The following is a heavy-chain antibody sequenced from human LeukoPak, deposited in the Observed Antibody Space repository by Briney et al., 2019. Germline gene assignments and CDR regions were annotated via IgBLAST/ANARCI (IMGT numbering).Heavy chain of an antibody. J-gene: IGHJ4*02. CDR3: AKDQPSLGGPYNWNRGLDY. CDR2: IRYDGSNK. CDR1: GFTFSSYG. V-gene: IGHV3-30*02. D-gene: IGHD1-1*01. Sequence: HPGGSLRLSCAASGFTFSSYGMHWVRQAPGKGLEWVAFIRYDGSNKYYADSVKGRFTISRDNSKNTLYLQMNSLRAEDTAVYYCAKDQPSLGGPYNWNRGLDYWGQGTLATVSS.